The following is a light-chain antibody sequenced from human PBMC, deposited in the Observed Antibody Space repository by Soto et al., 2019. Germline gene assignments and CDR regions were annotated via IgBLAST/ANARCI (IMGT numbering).Light chain of an antibody. V-gene: IGKV3-11*01. CDR1: QFLSSY. J-gene: IGKJ5*01. CDR2: DTS. Sequence: EFVSTQSPATLSLAPGETPTLSCRASQFLSSYLAWYQQKPGQPPRLLIYDTSNRATGIPARFSGSRSGTDFTLTISSLEPEDFGVYFCHQRNKFGQGTRLEIK. CDR3: HQRNK.